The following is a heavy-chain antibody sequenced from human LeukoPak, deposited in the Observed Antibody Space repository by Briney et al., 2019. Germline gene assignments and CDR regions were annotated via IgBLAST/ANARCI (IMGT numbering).Heavy chain of an antibody. CDR2: ISGSGGST. CDR3: AKDGNDYGYMDV. V-gene: IGHV3-23*01. J-gene: IGHJ6*03. CDR1: GFTFSSYA. Sequence: GGSLRLSCAASGFTFSSYAMSWVRQAPGKGLEWVSAISGSGGSTYYADSVKGRFTISRDNTKNTLYLQMNSLRAEDTAVYYCAKDGNDYGYMDVWGKGTTVTVSS. D-gene: IGHD1-26*01.